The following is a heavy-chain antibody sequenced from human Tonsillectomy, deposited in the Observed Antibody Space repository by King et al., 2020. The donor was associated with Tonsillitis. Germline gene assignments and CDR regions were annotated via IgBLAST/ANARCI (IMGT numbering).Heavy chain of an antibody. CDR1: GYSVTSYR. D-gene: IGHD7-27*01. CDR2: IYPGDSDT. Sequence: QLVQSGAEVKKPGDFLKISCKGAGYSVTSYRIGWVRQMPGKGLEWMGTIYPGDSDTTYNPSFQAQISISTDKSISMAYLQWRSLRASDTAIYYCARLGLGAFDIWGQGTLVTVSS. J-gene: IGHJ3*02. CDR3: ARLGLGAFDI. V-gene: IGHV5-51*01.